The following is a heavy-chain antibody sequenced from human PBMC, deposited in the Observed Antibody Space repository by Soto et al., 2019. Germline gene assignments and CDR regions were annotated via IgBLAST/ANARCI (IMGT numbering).Heavy chain of an antibody. CDR2: ISAYNGNT. J-gene: IGHJ6*02. CDR3: ATDPFCGSAPGCSALDA. Sequence: ASVKVSCKASGYPFTSSGFSWVRQAPGQGLEWMGWISAYNGNTLYAQKFKGRVNMTTDTSTSTAYMELGSLRSDDTAVYYCATDPFCGSAPGCSALDAWGQGTTVTVSS. CDR1: GYPFTSSG. D-gene: IGHD2-21*01. V-gene: IGHV1-18*04.